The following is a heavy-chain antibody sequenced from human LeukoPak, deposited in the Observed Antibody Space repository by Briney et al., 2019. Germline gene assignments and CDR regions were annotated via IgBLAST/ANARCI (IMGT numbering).Heavy chain of an antibody. Sequence: GGSLRLSCAASGFTFSSYGMSWVRQAPGKGLEWVSAISGTGRTTYYADSVKGRFTISRDNSKNTLYLQMNSLRAEDTAVYYCARVGATPSYFDYWGQGTLVTVSS. J-gene: IGHJ4*02. CDR1: GFTFSSYG. CDR3: ARVGATPSYFDY. V-gene: IGHV3-23*01. D-gene: IGHD1-26*01. CDR2: ISGTGRTT.